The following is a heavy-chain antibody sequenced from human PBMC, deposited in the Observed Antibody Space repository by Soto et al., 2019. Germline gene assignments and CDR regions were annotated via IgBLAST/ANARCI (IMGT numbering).Heavy chain of an antibody. J-gene: IGHJ4*02. V-gene: IGHV3-48*01. CDR3: ARRGHSGYDWGWYFDF. CDR1: GFTFSSYS. D-gene: IGHD5-12*01. CDR2: ISSSSSTI. Sequence: GGSLRLSCAASGFTFSSYSMNWVRQAPGKGLEWVSYISSSSSTIYYADSVKGRFTISRDNAKNSLYLQMNSLRAEDTAVYYCARRGHSGYDWGWYFDFWGQGTPVTVSS.